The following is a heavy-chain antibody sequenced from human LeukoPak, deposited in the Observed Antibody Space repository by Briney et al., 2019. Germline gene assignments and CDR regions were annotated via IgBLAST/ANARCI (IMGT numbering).Heavy chain of an antibody. D-gene: IGHD6-19*01. CDR1: GFTFSSYG. J-gene: IGHJ6*03. CDR3: AKVDSSGWYSSFARYYYYMDV. V-gene: IGHV3-30*02. Sequence: PGGSLRLSCAASGFTFSSYGMHWVRQAPGKGLEWVAFIRYDGSNKYYADSVKGRFTISRDNSKNTLYLQMNSLRAEDTAVYYCAKVDSSGWYSSFARYYYYMDVWGKGTTVTISS. CDR2: IRYDGSNK.